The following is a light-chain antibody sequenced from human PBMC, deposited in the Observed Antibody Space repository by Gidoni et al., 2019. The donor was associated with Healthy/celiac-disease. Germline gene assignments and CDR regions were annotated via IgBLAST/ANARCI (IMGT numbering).Light chain of an antibody. CDR3: QQYNNWPPLT. CDR1: QSVSSN. CDR2: GAS. Sequence: VIPQSPATLSVSPGERATLSCRVSQSVSSNLTWYQQKPGQDPRLLIYGASTRATGIPGRFSGSGSGTEFTITISSLQSEDGAVYYCQQYNNWPPLTFGGGTKVEIK. J-gene: IGKJ4*01. V-gene: IGKV3-15*01.